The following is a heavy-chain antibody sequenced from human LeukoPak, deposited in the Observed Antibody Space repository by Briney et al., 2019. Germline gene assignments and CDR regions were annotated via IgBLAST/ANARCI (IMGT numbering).Heavy chain of an antibody. V-gene: IGHV4-38-2*02. D-gene: IGHD3-3*01. CDR3: ARGGRAIFGVVIKTGFDY. CDR2: IYHRGST. CDR1: GYSISNGYY. J-gene: IGHJ4*02. Sequence: PSETLSLTCTVSGYSISNGYYWGWIRQPPGKGLEWVGSIYHRGSTYYNPSLRSRVTISLDTSKNQFSLKLSSVTAADTAVYYCARGGRAIFGVVIKTGFDYWGQGTLVTVSS.